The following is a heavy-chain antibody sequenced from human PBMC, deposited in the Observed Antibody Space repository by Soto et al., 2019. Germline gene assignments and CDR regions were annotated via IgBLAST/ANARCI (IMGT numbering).Heavy chain of an antibody. J-gene: IGHJ4*02. Sequence: QITLKESGPTLVKPTQTLTLTCTFSGFSLSSSGVGVGWIRQPPGKALEWLTFIYWDDDKRYSPSLKSRLTMTKDTSQNQVVLTPTNMDPVDTATYYCVRLVVASITYDFGSWGQGTVLTVSS. D-gene: IGHD3-3*02. V-gene: IGHV2-5*02. CDR1: GFSLSSSGVG. CDR2: IYWDDDK. CDR3: VRLVVASITYDFGS.